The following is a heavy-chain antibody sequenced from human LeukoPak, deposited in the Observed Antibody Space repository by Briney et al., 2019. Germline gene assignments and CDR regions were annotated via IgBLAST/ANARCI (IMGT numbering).Heavy chain of an antibody. J-gene: IGHJ6*03. D-gene: IGHD2-21*02. CDR1: GYTFTGYY. Sequence: ASVKVSCKASGYTFTGYYMHWVRQAPGQGLEWMGWINPNSGGTNYAQKFQGRVTMTRDTSISTAYMELSRLRSDDTALYYCARVPLSTAYLHYYSMDVWGKGTTVTISS. CDR3: ARVPLSTAYLHYYSMDV. V-gene: IGHV1-2*02. CDR2: INPNSGGT.